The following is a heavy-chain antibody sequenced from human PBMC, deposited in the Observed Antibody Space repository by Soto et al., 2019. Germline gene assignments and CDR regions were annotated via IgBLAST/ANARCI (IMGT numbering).Heavy chain of an antibody. CDR3: ASLPSSGYYGLAY. CDR1: GFTFSSYG. D-gene: IGHD3-22*01. V-gene: IGHV3-33*01. Sequence: PGGSLRLSCAASGFTFSSYGMHWVRQAPGKGLEWVAVIWYDGSNKYYADSVKGRFTISRDNSKNTLYLQMNSLRAEDTAVYYCASLPSSGYYGLAYWGQGTLVTVSS. CDR2: IWYDGSNK. J-gene: IGHJ4*02.